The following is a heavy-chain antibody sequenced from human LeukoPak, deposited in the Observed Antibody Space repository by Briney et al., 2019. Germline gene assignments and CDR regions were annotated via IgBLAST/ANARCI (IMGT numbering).Heavy chain of an antibody. J-gene: IGHJ3*02. CDR2: IYPDYSET. D-gene: IGHD2-8*02. Sequence: YWSWIRQPPGKGLEWMGIIYPDYSETTYSPSFQGLVTMSVDKSINTAYLQWNSLRASDTAMYYCARHTDGNDSDAFDIWGQGTMVAVSS. CDR1: YW. V-gene: IGHV5-51*01. CDR3: ARHTDGNDSDAFDI.